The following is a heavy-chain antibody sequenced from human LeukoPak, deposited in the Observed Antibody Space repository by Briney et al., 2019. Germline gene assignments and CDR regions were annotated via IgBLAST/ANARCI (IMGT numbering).Heavy chain of an antibody. J-gene: IGHJ4*02. V-gene: IGHV3-7*01. CDR1: GFTFSSYW. CDR2: VKQDGSEK. Sequence: GGSLRLYCAASGFTFSSYWMSWVRQAPGKGLEWVANVKQDGSEKYYLDSVKGRFTISRVNAENSLYLQMNSLRAEDTAVYYCATEASSGLEDWGQGILVTVSS. CDR3: ATEASSGLED. D-gene: IGHD6-19*01.